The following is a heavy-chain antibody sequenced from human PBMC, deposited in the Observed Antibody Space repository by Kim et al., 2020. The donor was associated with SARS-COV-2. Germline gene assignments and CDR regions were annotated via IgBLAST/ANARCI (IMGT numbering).Heavy chain of an antibody. CDR2: INHSGRT. V-gene: IGHV4-34*01. J-gene: IGHJ2*01. CDR1: GGSFSGYY. CDR3: ARRLSNTSGWGSHYCDL. Sequence: SETLSLTCAVYGGSFSGYYWSWIRQPPGKGLEWIGEINHSGRTNYNPSLKIRFTISVDTSKYQFSLKLTSVTAADTAVFYCARRLSNTSGWGSHYCDLWG. D-gene: IGHD3-10*01.